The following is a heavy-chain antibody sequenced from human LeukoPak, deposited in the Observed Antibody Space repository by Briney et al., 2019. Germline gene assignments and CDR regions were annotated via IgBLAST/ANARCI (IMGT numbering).Heavy chain of an antibody. J-gene: IGHJ4*02. V-gene: IGHV3-23*01. Sequence: LSGGSLRLSCAASGFTFSSYAMSWVRQAPGKGLEWVSAISGSGGSTYYADSVKGRFIISRDNAKNSLYLQMNSLRAEDTAVYYCARAKWELRVLLGYWGQGTLVTVSS. CDR1: GFTFSSYA. CDR3: ARAKWELRVLLGY. CDR2: ISGSGGST. D-gene: IGHD1-26*01.